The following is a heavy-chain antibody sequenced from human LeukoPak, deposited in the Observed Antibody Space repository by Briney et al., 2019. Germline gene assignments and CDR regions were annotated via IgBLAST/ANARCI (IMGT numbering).Heavy chain of an antibody. D-gene: IGHD3-3*01. CDR1: GYTFTSYY. Sequence: ASVKVSCKASGYTFTSYYMHWVRQAPGQGLEWMGIINPSGGSTSYAQKFQGRVTMTRDTSTSTVYMELSSLGSEDTAVYYCASPGRLRFLEWLSFDYWGQGTLVTVSS. CDR3: ASPGRLRFLEWLSFDY. CDR2: INPSGGST. V-gene: IGHV1-46*01. J-gene: IGHJ4*02.